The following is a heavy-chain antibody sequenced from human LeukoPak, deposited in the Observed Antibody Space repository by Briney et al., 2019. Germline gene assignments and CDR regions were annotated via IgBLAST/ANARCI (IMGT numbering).Heavy chain of an antibody. CDR1: GFTFSSHA. V-gene: IGHV3-23*01. CDR3: ANEVRPNDY. Sequence: GGSLRLSCVASGFTFSSHAMCWVRQAPGKGLEWVASIDISGGSTYYEDSVQGRFTISIDNSKNTLYLEMNSLRVEDTALYYCANEVRPNDYWGQGTLVTVSS. D-gene: IGHD1-1*01. CDR2: IDISGGST. J-gene: IGHJ4*02.